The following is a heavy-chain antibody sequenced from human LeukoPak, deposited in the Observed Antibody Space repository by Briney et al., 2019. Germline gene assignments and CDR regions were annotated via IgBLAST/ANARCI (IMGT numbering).Heavy chain of an antibody. CDR1: GFTFDDYA. CDR2: ISWNSGSI. CDR3: AKDTDYGGNSGFDY. Sequence: GGSLRLSCTASGFTFDDYAMHWVRQAPGKGLEWVSGISWNSGSIGYADSVKGRFTISRDNDKNSLYLQMNSLRAEDTALYYCAKDTDYGGNSGFDYWGQGTLVTVSS. J-gene: IGHJ4*02. D-gene: IGHD4-23*01. V-gene: IGHV3-9*01.